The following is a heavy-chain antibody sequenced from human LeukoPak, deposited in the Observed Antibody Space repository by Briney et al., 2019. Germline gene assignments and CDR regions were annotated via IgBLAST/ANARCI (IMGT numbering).Heavy chain of an antibody. CDR1: GFTFSSYW. Sequence: GTLSLSCAASGFTFSSYWWHWVRQAPGKGLVWVSRINSDGSRTSYADSVKGRLTISRDNAKNTVYLQMNSLRAEDTAVYYCARVGSRGYYFDYWGQGTLVSVSS. J-gene: IGHJ4*02. CDR2: INSDGSRT. D-gene: IGHD1-26*01. V-gene: IGHV3-74*01. CDR3: ARVGSRGYYFDY.